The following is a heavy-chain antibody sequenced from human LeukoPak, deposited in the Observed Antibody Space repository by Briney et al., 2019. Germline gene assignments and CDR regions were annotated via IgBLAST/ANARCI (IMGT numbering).Heavy chain of an antibody. CDR3: TRDRGSSWYNWFDP. CDR2: INADGRTR. CDR1: GFSFSSYW. Sequence: GGSPRLSCAASGFSFSSYWMHWVRQAPGKGLVWVSRINADGRTRSYADSVKGRFTISRDDAKNILYLQMNSLRVEDTAVYYCTRDRGSSWYNWFDPWGQGSLVTVSS. J-gene: IGHJ5*02. D-gene: IGHD6-13*01. V-gene: IGHV3-74*01.